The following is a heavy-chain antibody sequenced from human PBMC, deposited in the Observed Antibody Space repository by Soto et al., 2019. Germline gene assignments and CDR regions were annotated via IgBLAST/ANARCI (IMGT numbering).Heavy chain of an antibody. J-gene: IGHJ4*02. CDR1: GGSISSSSYY. V-gene: IGHV4-39*01. Sequence: SETLSLTCTVSGGSISSSSYYWGWIRQPPGKGLEWIGSIYYSGSTYYNPSLKSRVTISVDTSKNQFSLKLSSVTAADTAVYYRASDIVVGVAAGTNFSFWGQGTLVPVSS. CDR2: IYYSGST. D-gene: IGHD2-15*01. CDR3: ASDIVVGVAAGTNFSF.